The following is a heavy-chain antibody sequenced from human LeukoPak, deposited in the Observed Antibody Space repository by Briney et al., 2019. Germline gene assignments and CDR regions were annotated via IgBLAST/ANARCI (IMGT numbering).Heavy chain of an antibody. CDR3: TRIQRGDYGDYDDAFDI. CDR1: GFTFSGSA. D-gene: IGHD4-17*01. V-gene: IGHV3-73*01. Sequence: GGSLRLSCAASGFTFSGSAMHWVRQASGKGLEWVGRIRSKANSYATAYAASVKGRFTISRDDSKNTAYLQMNSLKTEDTAVYYCTRIQRGDYGDYDDAFDIWGQGTMVTVSS. J-gene: IGHJ3*02. CDR2: IRSKANSYAT.